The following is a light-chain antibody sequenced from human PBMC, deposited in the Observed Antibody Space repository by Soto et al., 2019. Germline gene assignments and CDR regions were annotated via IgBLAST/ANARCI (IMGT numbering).Light chain of an antibody. CDR2: GAS. V-gene: IGKV3-20*01. J-gene: IGKJ1*01. CDR3: QQYGTSPRT. CDR1: QSVSTTY. Sequence: EIVLTQSPGTLSLSPGERATLSCRASQSVSTTYLAWYQQKPGQAPRILFYGASIRATVIPVRFSGSGSGTDFTLTISRLEPEDFGVYYCQQYGTSPRTFGQGTKVEI.